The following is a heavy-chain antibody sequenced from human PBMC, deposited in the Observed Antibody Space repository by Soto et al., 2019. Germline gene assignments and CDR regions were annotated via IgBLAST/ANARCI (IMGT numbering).Heavy chain of an antibody. CDR1: GDSISSGGFS. CDR3: VRATFIRKGYYDATDYYHFDY. D-gene: IGHD3-22*01. Sequence: PSETLSLTCAVSGDSISSGGFSWSWIRQSPGKGLELIGYIYYSGSTYYNPSLKSRVTISVDRSKNEFSLRLSSVTAADTAVYYCVRATFIRKGYYDATDYYHFDYWGQGTLVNVSS. CDR2: IYYSGST. J-gene: IGHJ4*02. V-gene: IGHV4-30-2*06.